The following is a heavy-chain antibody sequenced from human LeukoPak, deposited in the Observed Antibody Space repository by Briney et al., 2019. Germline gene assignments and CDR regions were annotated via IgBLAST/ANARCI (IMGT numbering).Heavy chain of an antibody. V-gene: IGHV3-21*01. D-gene: IGHD2-2*02. Sequence: AGGSLRLSCAASGFTFSTYSMNWVRQAPGKGLEWVSSISSSSSYIYFADSVKGRFTISRDNAKNSLYLQVNSLRADDTAVYYCARDRTPYCSSTSCYTGFDPWGQGTLVTVSS. CDR2: ISSSSSYI. CDR3: ARDRTPYCSSTSCYTGFDP. J-gene: IGHJ5*02. CDR1: GFTFSTYS.